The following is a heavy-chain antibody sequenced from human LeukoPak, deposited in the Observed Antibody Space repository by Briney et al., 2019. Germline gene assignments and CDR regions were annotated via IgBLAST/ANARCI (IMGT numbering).Heavy chain of an antibody. V-gene: IGHV4-59*08. Sequence: PSETLSLTCTVSGGSISSYYWSWIRQPPGNGLEWIGYIYYSGSTNYNPSLKSRVTISVDTSKNQFSLKLSSVTAADTAVYYCARHSGSYYGFDYWGQGTLVTVSS. CDR2: IYYSGST. CDR3: ARHSGSYYGFDY. D-gene: IGHD1-26*01. CDR1: GGSISSYY. J-gene: IGHJ4*02.